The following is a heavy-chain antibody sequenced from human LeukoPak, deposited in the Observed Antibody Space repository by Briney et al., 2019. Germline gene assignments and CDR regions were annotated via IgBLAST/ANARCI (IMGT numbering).Heavy chain of an antibody. D-gene: IGHD5-12*01. J-gene: IGHJ4*02. V-gene: IGHV4-59*08. Sequence: SETLSLTCAVSGGSISSYYWTWIPQPPGKGLEWIGYIYHSGSTKYNSSLKSRVTISVDTSKNQFSLKLSSVTAADTAVDYCARHSRGYTWLPGGKFDYWGQGTLVTVCS. CDR1: GGSISSYY. CDR3: ARHSRGYTWLPGGKFDY. CDR2: IYHSGST.